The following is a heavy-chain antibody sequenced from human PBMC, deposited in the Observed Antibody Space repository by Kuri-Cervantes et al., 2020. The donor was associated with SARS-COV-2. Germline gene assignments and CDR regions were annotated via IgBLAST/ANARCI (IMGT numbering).Heavy chain of an antibody. D-gene: IGHD4-11*01. J-gene: IGHJ4*02. V-gene: IGHV3-30*18. Sequence: GGSLRLSCAVSGFTFTSHAMHWVRQAPGKGLEWVALISYDGSNKFYADSVKGRFTISRDNSKNTLYLQMNSLRAEDTAVYYCAKIMTTVTTNDYWGQGTLVTVSS. CDR2: ISYDGSNK. CDR1: GFTFTSHA. CDR3: AKIMTTVTTNDY.